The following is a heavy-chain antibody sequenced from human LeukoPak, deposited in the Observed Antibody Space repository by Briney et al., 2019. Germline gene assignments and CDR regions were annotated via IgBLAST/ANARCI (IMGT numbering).Heavy chain of an antibody. CDR1: GYTFSSYG. J-gene: IGHJ4*02. V-gene: IGHV1-18*01. Sequence: ASVKVSCKASGYTFSSYGISWVQQAPGQGLEWMGWISAYNGNTNYAQKLQGRVTMTTDTSTSTAYMELRSLRSDDTAVYYCARGADEYYYDSSGYQYYFDYWGQGTLVTVSS. CDR2: ISAYNGNT. CDR3: ARGADEYYYDSSGYQYYFDY. D-gene: IGHD3-22*01.